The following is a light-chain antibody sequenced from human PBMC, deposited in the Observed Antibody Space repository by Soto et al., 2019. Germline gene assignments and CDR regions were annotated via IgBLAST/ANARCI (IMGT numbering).Light chain of an antibody. Sequence: IVMTQSPATLSVSPGERATLSCRASQTVNNNLAWYQQRPGQAPRLLISAASTRATGVPARFSGSGSGTEFTLTISSLQSEDFAVYSCQQYNTWPPPSESVGPGTKVDVK. V-gene: IGKV3D-15*01. CDR2: AAS. J-gene: IGKJ3*01. CDR1: QTVNNN. CDR3: QQYNTWPPPSES.